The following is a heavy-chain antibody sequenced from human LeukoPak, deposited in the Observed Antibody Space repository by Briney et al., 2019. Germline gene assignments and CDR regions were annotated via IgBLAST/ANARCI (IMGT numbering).Heavy chain of an antibody. Sequence: SETLSLTCAVSGGSISRYYWNWIRQPPGERLEWIGWIHYSGTTAYNPSLESRVTMSVDTSRNHISLKMTSVTAADTATYYCARWGYFDSSTYFVVDYWGQGVLVTVSS. J-gene: IGHJ4*02. CDR3: ARWGYFDSSTYFVVDY. CDR1: GGSISRYY. CDR2: IHYSGTT. V-gene: IGHV4-59*01. D-gene: IGHD3-22*01.